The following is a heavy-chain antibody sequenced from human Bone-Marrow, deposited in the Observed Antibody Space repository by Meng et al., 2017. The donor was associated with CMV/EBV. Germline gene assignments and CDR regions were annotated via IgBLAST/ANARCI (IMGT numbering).Heavy chain of an antibody. CDR2: ISGSGRTT. Sequence: GGSLRLSCAASGFTFRNYAMSWVRQAPGKGLEWVSAISGSGRTTYYADSVKGRFTISRDNSKDTLYLQMNSLRAEDTAVYYCARNGYDFWSGHRPDWFDPWGQGTLVTVSS. J-gene: IGHJ5*02. D-gene: IGHD3-3*01. V-gene: IGHV3-23*01. CDR3: ARNGYDFWSGHRPDWFDP. CDR1: GFTFRNYA.